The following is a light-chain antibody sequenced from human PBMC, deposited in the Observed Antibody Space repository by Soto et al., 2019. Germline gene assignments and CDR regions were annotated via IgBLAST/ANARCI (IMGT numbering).Light chain of an antibody. CDR1: QDIAIY. Sequence: DIQMTQSPSSLSASVGDRVTITCRASQDIAIYLAWYQQKPGEAPKLLIYAASTFHGGVPSRFSGSGSGTDFALTITSLQAEDFATYYCQQLRSYPSTFGGGAKVDIK. J-gene: IGKJ4*01. V-gene: IGKV1-9*01. CDR3: QQLRSYPST. CDR2: AAS.